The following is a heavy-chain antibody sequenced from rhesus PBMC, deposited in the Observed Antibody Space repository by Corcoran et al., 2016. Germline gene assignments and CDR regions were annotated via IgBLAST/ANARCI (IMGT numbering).Heavy chain of an antibody. V-gene: IGHV4S9*01. J-gene: IGHJ5-2*02. CDR1: GGSITDSLY. Sequence: QVQLQESGPGLVKPSETLSLTCAVSGGSITDSLYWIWIRQSPGKGLEWIGNIYGNIPRTKYNPSLKRRITISKDTSKNQFCLRLESVTAADTAVYYCARRKTINAGEDVWGRGLLVTVFS. CDR3: ARRKTINAGEDV. CDR2: IYGNIPRT. D-gene: IGHD3-3*01.